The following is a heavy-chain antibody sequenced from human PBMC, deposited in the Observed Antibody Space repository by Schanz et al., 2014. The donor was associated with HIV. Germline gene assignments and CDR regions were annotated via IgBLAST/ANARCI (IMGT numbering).Heavy chain of an antibody. CDR1: GFTFNSYA. CDR3: ARAGQLALEQGWGNYYYYYYYGMDV. V-gene: IGHV3-21*01. CDR2: ITSSGSYR. Sequence: VQLVESGGGLVKPGGSLRLSCAASGFTFNSYAMNWVRQAPGKGLEWVASITSSGSYRYYADSVKGQFTISRDNAKKSLYLQMNSLRTEDTAVYYCARAGQLALEQGWGNYYYYYYYGMDVWGQGTTVTVSS. J-gene: IGHJ6*02. D-gene: IGHD1-7*01.